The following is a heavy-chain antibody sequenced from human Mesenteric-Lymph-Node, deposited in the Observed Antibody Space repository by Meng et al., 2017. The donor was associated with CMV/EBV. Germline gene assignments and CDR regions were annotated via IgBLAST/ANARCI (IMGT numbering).Heavy chain of an antibody. CDR1: GFTFSTYA. CDR2: ISGTVGST. D-gene: IGHD3-10*01. J-gene: IGHJ4*02. CDR3: AKVAMIRGVLFDY. V-gene: IGHV3-23*01. Sequence: GGSLRLSCAASGFTFSTYAMNWVRQAPGKGLEWVSGISGTVGSTYYADSVKGRFTISRDNSKNTLYLQMNSLSAEDTAVYYCAKVAMIRGVLFDYWGRGTLVTVSS.